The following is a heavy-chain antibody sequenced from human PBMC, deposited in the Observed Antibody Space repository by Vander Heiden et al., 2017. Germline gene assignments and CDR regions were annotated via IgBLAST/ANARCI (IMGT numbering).Heavy chain of an antibody. Sequence: EVQLLESGGGLVQPGGSLRLSCAASGFPFSSYPMSWVRQAPGKGLEWGSAISGSGGRTYYADSVKGRFTISRDNSKNTLYLQMNSLRAEDTAVYYCAMRGRKGWGQGTLVTVSS. D-gene: IGHD3-10*01. CDR1: GFPFSSYP. V-gene: IGHV3-23*01. J-gene: IGHJ4*02. CDR3: AMRGRKG. CDR2: ISGSGGRT.